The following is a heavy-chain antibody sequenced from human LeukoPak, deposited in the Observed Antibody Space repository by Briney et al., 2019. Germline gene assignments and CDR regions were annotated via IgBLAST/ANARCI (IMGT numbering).Heavy chain of an antibody. D-gene: IGHD3-22*01. V-gene: IGHV3-20*04. CDR3: ARGLYYYDSSGYPKYYFDY. J-gene: IGHJ4*02. Sequence: GGSLRLSCAASGFTFDDYGMSWVRQAPGKGLEWVSGINWNGGSTGYADSVKGRFTISRDNAKNSLYLQMNSLRAEDTALYYCARGLYYYDSSGYPKYYFDYWGQGTLVTVSS. CDR1: GFTFDDYG. CDR2: INWNGGST.